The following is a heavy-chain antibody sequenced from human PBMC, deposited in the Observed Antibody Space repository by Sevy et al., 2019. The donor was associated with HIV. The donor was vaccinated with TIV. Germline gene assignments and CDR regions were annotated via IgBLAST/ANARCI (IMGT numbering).Heavy chain of an antibody. CDR3: ARVRVAAADYYFDY. CDR1: GFTFSDYY. J-gene: IGHJ4*02. Sequence: GESLKISCAASGFTFSDYYMSWIRQAPGKGLEWVSYISSGGRTIYYADSVKGRFTISRDNAKNSLYLQMNSLRAEDTAVYYCARVRVAAADYYFDYWGQGTLVTVSS. D-gene: IGHD6-25*01. V-gene: IGHV3-11*01. CDR2: ISSGGRTI.